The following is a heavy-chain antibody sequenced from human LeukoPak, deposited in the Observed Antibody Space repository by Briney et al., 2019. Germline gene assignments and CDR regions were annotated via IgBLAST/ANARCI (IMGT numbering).Heavy chain of an antibody. CDR2: ISWNSGSI. Sequence: GGSLRLSCAASGFTFDDYAMHWVRHAPGKGLEWVSGISWNSGSIGYADSVKGRFTISRDNAKNSLYLQMNSLRAEDTALYYCARSSREDSSGWFDYWGQGTLVTVSS. V-gene: IGHV3-9*01. J-gene: IGHJ4*02. CDR1: GFTFDDYA. CDR3: ARSSREDSSGWFDY. D-gene: IGHD6-19*01.